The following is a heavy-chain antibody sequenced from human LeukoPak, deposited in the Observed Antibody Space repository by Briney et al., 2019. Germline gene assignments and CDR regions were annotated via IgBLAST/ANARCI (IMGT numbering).Heavy chain of an antibody. V-gene: IGHV3-23*01. Sequence: GGSLRLSCAASGFTFSSYAMSWVRQAPGKGLEWVSAISPSSDSTSYADSVKGRFIIFRDNSKNTVYMQMNSLRAEDTAVYYCAKGLDWVKMYFQHWGQGTLVTVSS. J-gene: IGHJ1*01. CDR2: ISPSSDST. CDR1: GFTFSSYA. CDR3: AKGLDWVKMYFQH. D-gene: IGHD2-21*01.